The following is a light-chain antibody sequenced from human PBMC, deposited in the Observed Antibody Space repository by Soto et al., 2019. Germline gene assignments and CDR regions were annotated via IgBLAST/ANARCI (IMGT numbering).Light chain of an antibody. J-gene: IGKJ1*01. Sequence: DIQMTQSPSTLSASVGDRVTITCRASRTISSRLAWYQQKAGKAPHLLISKASNLESGVPSRFSGSGSRTEFNLTISSLQPAYFATYYCQQFTSHSPWTSLQGTKVDSK. CDR2: KAS. CDR1: RTISSR. V-gene: IGKV1-5*03. CDR3: QQFTSHSPWT.